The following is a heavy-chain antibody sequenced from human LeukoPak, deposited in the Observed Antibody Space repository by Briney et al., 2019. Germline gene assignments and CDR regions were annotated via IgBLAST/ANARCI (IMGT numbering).Heavy chain of an antibody. CDR2: IIPILGIA. Sequence: RGASVKVSCKASGGTFSSYAISWVRQAPGQGLEWMGRIIPILGIANYAQKFQGRVTITADKSTSTAYMELSSLRSEDTAVYYCATLEVVTRGGDYWGQGTLVTVSS. J-gene: IGHJ4*02. CDR1: GGTFSSYA. D-gene: IGHD3-22*01. V-gene: IGHV1-69*04. CDR3: ATLEVVTRGGDY.